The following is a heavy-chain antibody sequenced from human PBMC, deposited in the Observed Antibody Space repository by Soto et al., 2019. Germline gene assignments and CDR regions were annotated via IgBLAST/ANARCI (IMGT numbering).Heavy chain of an antibody. V-gene: IGHV1-18*01. J-gene: IGHJ4*02. Sequence: ASVKVSFKTSGYTFTSYGISWVRQAPGQGLEWMGWISAYNGNTNYAQKLQGRVTMTTDTSTSTAYMELRSLRSDDTAVYYCARVATIRDVDYWGQGTLVTVSS. CDR2: ISAYNGNT. CDR3: ARVATIRDVDY. CDR1: GYTFTSYG. D-gene: IGHD5-12*01.